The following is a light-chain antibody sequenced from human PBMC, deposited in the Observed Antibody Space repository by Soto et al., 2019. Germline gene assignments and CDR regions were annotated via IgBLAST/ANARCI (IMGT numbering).Light chain of an antibody. CDR1: SSNIGSNY. CDR3: AAWDDSLSGSYV. J-gene: IGLJ1*01. CDR2: RNN. Sequence: QSVLTQPPSASVTPGQRVTISCSGSSSNIGSNYVYWYQQLPGTAPKLLMYRNNKRPSGVPDRFSGSKSGTSASLAISGLRSEDEADYYCAAWDDSLSGSYVFGTGTKVTVL. V-gene: IGLV1-47*01.